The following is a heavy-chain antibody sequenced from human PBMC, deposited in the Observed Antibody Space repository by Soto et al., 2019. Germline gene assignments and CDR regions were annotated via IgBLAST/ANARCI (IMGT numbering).Heavy chain of an antibody. CDR1: GYTFTGYY. CDR3: AGSGQLVRYYYYGMDV. CDR2: INPNSGGT. V-gene: IGHV1-2*02. Sequence: QVQLVQSGAEVKKPGASVKVSCKASGYTFTGYYMHWVRQAPGQGHEWMGWINPNSGGTNYAQKFQGRVTMTRDTSISTAYMELSRLRSDDTAVYYCAGSGQLVRYYYYGMDVWGQGTTVTVSS. J-gene: IGHJ6*02. D-gene: IGHD6-6*01.